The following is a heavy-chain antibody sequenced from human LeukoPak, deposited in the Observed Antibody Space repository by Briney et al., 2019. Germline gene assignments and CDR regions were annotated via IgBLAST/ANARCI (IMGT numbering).Heavy chain of an antibody. J-gene: IGHJ4*02. CDR3: ARSVFRKGLWFGELGY. CDR1: GGSFSGYL. CDR2: INHSGSA. V-gene: IGHV4-34*01. Sequence: PSETLSLTCGVYGGSFSGYLWNWIRQPPGKDLEWLGEINHSGSANYHPSLKSRVTISVDTSKNQVSLSLSSVTAADTAVYYCARSVFRKGLWFGELGYWGQGTLVTVSS. D-gene: IGHD3-10*01.